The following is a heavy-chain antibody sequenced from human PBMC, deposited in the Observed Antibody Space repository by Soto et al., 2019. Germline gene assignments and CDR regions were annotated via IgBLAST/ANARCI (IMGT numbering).Heavy chain of an antibody. V-gene: IGHV4-59*01. CDR2: IYYSGST. Sequence: PSETLSLTCAVYGGSFSGYYWSWIRQPPGKGLEWIGYIYYSGSTNYNPSLKSRVTISVDTSKNQFSLKLSSVTAADTAVYYCARCYYYGSGSYPLVWFDPWGQGTLVTVSS. D-gene: IGHD3-10*01. CDR3: ARCYYYGSGSYPLVWFDP. J-gene: IGHJ5*02. CDR1: GGSFSGYY.